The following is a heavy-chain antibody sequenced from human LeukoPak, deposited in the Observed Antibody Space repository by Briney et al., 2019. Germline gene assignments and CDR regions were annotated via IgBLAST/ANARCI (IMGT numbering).Heavy chain of an antibody. D-gene: IGHD3-22*01. CDR2: IYPGESDN. CDR3: ARRQLMYYYDSSGYRADAFDI. V-gene: IGHV5-51*01. J-gene: IGHJ3*02. Sequence: GESLKIPCKGSGYSFTSYWNGWVRQMPGKGLEGMGIIYPGESDNRYSPPFQGQVHLSADKSISTAYLQWSSLKASETAMYYCARRQLMYYYDSSGYRADAFDIWGQGTMVTVSS. CDR1: GYSFTSYW.